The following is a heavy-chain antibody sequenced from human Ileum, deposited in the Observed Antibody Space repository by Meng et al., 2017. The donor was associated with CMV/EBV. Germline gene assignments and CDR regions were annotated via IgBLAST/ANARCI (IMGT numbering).Heavy chain of an antibody. J-gene: IGHJ4*02. CDR2: IYYSGNT. CDR3: VGGGYPPYFDS. CDR1: GGAISSSNYY. V-gene: IGHV4-30-4*08. Sequence: SETLSLTCTVSGGAISSSNYYWGWIRQPPGKGLEWIGYIYYSGNTYYNPSLKSRVIISVDTSKNQFSLKLSSVTAADTAVYYCVGGGYPPYFDSWGQGTLVTVSS. D-gene: IGHD3-16*02.